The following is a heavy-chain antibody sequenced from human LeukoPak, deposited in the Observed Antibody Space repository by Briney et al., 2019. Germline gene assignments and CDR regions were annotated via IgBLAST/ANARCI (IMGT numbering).Heavy chain of an antibody. V-gene: IGHV7-4-1*02. D-gene: IGHD3-9*01. CDR2: INTNTGNP. CDR3: ARASGGLRYFDGVDY. Sequence: ASVKVSCKASGYTFTGYYMHWVRQAPGQGLEWMGWINTNTGNPTYAQGFTGRFVFSLDTSVSTAYLQISSLKAEDTAVYYCARASGGLRYFDGVDYWGQGTLVTVSS. J-gene: IGHJ4*02. CDR1: GYTFTGYY.